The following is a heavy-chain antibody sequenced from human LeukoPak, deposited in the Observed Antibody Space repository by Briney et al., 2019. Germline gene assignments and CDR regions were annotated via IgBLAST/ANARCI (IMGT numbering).Heavy chain of an antibody. V-gene: IGHV3-66*02. D-gene: IGHD3-3*01. J-gene: IGHJ4*02. CDR2: IYSGGDT. CDR1: GFSVSGYY. Sequence: GGFLRLSCAASGFSVSGYYMSWVRQAPGRGLEWVSVIYSGGDTSYADSVKGRFTVSRDNAKNTVDLHMNGLRPEDTAFYYCARGFFNFEDWGRGTLVTVSS. CDR3: ARGFFNFED.